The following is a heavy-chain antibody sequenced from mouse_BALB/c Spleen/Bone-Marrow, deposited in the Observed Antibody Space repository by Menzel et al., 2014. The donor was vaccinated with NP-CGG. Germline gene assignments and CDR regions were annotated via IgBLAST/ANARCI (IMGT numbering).Heavy chain of an antibody. CDR1: GFTFSSYG. V-gene: IGHV5-6-3*01. CDR3: ARDNYYDYDGAWFAY. CDR2: INSNGGST. J-gene: IGHJ3*01. Sequence: EVQGVESGGGLVQPGGSLKLSCAASGFTFSSYGMSWVRQTPDKRLELVATINSNGGSTYYPDGVKGRFTISRDNAENTLYLQMSSMKSEDTAMYYCARDNYYDYDGAWFAYWGQGTLVTVSA. D-gene: IGHD2-4*01.